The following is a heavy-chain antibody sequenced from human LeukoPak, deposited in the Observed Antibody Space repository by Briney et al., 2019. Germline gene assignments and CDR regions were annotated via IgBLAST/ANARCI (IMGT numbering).Heavy chain of an antibody. CDR3: ANPPLTVY. J-gene: IGHJ4*02. CDR1: GFTFSTYW. D-gene: IGHD7-27*01. V-gene: IGHV3-7*01. CDR2: IKPDGSEK. Sequence: GGSLRLSCAASGFTFSTYWMGWVRQAPGKGLEWVAKIKPDGSEKDHVDSVKGRFTISRDNAKNSLYLQLNSLRAEDTAVYYCANPPLTVYWGQGTLVTVSS.